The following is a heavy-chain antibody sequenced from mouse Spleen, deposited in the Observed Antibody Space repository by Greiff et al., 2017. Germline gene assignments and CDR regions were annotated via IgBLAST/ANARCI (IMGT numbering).Heavy chain of an antibody. CDR3: ARSDYGPYYYAMDY. Sequence: QVQLQQPGAELVRPGSSVKLSCKASGYTFTSYWMHWVKQRPIQGLEWIGNIDPSDSETHYNQKFKDKATLTVDKSSSTAYMQLSSLTSEDSAVYYCARSDYGPYYYAMDYWGQGTSVTVSS. D-gene: IGHD1-2*01. V-gene: IGHV1-52*01. J-gene: IGHJ4*01. CDR1: GYTFTSYW. CDR2: IDPSDSET.